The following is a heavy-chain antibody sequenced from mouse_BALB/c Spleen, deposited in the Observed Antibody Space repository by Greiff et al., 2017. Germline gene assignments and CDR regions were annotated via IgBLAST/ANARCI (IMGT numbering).Heavy chain of an antibody. V-gene: IGHV1-7*01. CDR2: INPSTGYT. J-gene: IGHJ4*01. CDR3: ARSGGYWDYAMDY. Sequence: VQLQQSGAELAKPGASVKMSCKASGYTFTSYWMHWVKQRPGQGLEWIGYINPSTGYTEYNQKFKDKATLTADKSSSTAYMQLSSLTSEDSAVYYCARSGGYWDYAMDYWGQGTSVTVSS. D-gene: IGHD1-1*01. CDR1: GYTFTSYW.